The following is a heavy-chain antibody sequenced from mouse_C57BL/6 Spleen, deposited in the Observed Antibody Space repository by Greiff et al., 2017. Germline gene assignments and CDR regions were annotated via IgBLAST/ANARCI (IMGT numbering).Heavy chain of an antibody. D-gene: IGHD2-4*01. V-gene: IGHV14-3*01. Sequence: VQLQQSVAELVRPGASVKLSCTASGFNIKNTYMHWVKQRPEQGLEWIGRIDPANGNSKYAPKFPGKATITADTSTNTAYLKLSSLTSEDTAIYSGARAGLRRALYWYFDVWGTGTTVTVSS. CDR2: IDPANGNS. J-gene: IGHJ1*03. CDR1: GFNIKNTY. CDR3: ARAGLRRALYWYFDV.